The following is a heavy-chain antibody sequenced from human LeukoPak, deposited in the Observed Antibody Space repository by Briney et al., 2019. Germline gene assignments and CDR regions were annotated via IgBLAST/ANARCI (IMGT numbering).Heavy chain of an antibody. CDR1: GDSVSSNSAA. CDR2: TYYRSKWYN. J-gene: IGHJ6*03. V-gene: IGHV6-1*01. D-gene: IGHD4-17*01. CDR3: ARVNYGDYLGYYYYYYYMDV. Sequence: SQTLSLTCAISGDSVSSNSAAWNWIRQSPSRGLEWLGRTYYRSKWYNDYAVSVKSRITINPDTSKNQFSLQLNSVTPEDTAVYYCARVNYGDYLGYYYYYYYMDVWGKGTTVTVSS.